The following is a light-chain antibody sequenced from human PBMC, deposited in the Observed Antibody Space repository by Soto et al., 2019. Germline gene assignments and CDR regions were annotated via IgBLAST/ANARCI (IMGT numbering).Light chain of an antibody. J-gene: IGKJ3*01. CDR2: WAS. CDR1: QSVLYSSNNKNY. V-gene: IGKV4-1*01. CDR3: QQYYSTIFT. Sequence: DIVMTQSPDSLAVSLGERATINCKSSQSVLYSSNNKNYLAWYQQKPGQPPKLLIYWASTRESGVPDRLIGSGSGTDFTLTISSLQAEEVAVYYCQQYYSTIFTFGPGTKVDIK.